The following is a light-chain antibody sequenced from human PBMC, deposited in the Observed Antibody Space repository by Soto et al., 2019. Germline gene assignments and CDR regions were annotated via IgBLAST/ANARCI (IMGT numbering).Light chain of an antibody. CDR2: RSD. CDR1: SSNIGSHH. V-gene: IGLV1-44*01. CDR3: AAWGDSLV. J-gene: IGLJ2*01. Sequence: QSVLSQPPSASGTPGQRVTIPCSGSSSNIGSHHVNWYQHLPGTAPKLPIYRSDQRPSEVPDRFTGSKSGTSASLAISGRQSEDEAVYYCAAWGDSLVFGGGTKLTVL.